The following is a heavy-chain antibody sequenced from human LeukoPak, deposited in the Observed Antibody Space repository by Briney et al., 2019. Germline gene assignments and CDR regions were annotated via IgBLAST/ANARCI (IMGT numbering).Heavy chain of an antibody. J-gene: IGHJ6*03. D-gene: IGHD3-22*01. CDR2: ICYSGST. V-gene: IGHV4-59*11. CDR1: GGSISSHY. CDR3: AREEGPYDSSGQRYYYYYMDV. Sequence: WETLSLTCTVSGGSISSHYWSWIRQPPGKGLEWIWYICYSGSTNYNPSLKSRVTISVDTSKNHFSLKLSSVTAADTAVYYCAREEGPYDSSGQRYYYYYMDVWGKGTTVTVS.